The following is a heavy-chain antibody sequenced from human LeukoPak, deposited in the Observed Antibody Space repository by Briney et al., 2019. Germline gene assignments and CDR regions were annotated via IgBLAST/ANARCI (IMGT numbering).Heavy chain of an antibody. Sequence: GGSLRLSCAASGFTFSSYAMPWVRQAPGKGLEWVAVISYDGSNKYYADSVKGRFTISRDNSKNTLYLQMNSLRAEDTAVYYCARSITMVRGAGRFDYWGQGTLVTVSS. CDR1: GFTFSSYA. D-gene: IGHD3-10*01. CDR2: ISYDGSNK. J-gene: IGHJ4*02. CDR3: ARSITMVRGAGRFDY. V-gene: IGHV3-30*04.